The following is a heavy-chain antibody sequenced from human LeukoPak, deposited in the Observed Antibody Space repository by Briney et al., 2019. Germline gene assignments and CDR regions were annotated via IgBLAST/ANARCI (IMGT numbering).Heavy chain of an antibody. J-gene: IGHJ4*02. CDR3: AVRRAAAGTGY. CDR1: GGSFSGYY. CDR2: INHSGST. V-gene: IGHV4-34*01. D-gene: IGHD6-13*01. Sequence: PSETLSLTCAVYGGSFSGYYWSWIRQPPGKGLEWIGEINHSGSTNYNPSLKSRVTISVDTSKHQFSLKLSSVTAADTAVYYCAVRRAAAGTGYWGQGTLVTVSS.